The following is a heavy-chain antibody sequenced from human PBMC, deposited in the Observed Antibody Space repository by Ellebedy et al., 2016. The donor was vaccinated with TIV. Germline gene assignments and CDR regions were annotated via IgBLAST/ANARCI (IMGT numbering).Heavy chain of an antibody. Sequence: KFQGRVTITRDTSASTAYMELSSLRSEDTAVYYCARDAALTGYYMSWFDPWGQGTLVTVSS. D-gene: IGHD3-9*01. CDR3: ARDAALTGYYMSWFDP. V-gene: IGHV1-3*01. J-gene: IGHJ5*02.